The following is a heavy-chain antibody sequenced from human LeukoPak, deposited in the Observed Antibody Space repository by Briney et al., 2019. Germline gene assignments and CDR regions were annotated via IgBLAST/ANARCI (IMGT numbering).Heavy chain of an antibody. J-gene: IGHJ4*02. Sequence: SETLSLTCTVSGGSISSYYWGWIRQPPGKGPEWIGSIYYSGSTYYNASLKSRVTISVDRSKNQFSLKLSSVTAADTAVYYCARIGYSSRWYYFDYWGQGTLVTVSS. D-gene: IGHD6-13*01. V-gene: IGHV4-39*07. CDR3: ARIGYSSRWYYFDY. CDR2: IYYSGST. CDR1: GGSISSYY.